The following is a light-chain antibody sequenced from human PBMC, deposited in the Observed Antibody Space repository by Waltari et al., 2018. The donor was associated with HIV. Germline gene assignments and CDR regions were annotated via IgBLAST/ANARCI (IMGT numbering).Light chain of an antibody. CDR2: SNN. Sequence: QSVLNQTPSASGTPGQRVTLYCSGSRSNIGGTTVIWYPQHPGTAPKLLIYSNNQRPSVVPARFSGSKSGTSASLAISGLQSEDEADYYCAAWDDRLNVWVFGGGTKLTVL. CDR3: AAWDDRLNVWV. CDR1: RSNIGGTT. J-gene: IGLJ3*02. V-gene: IGLV1-44*01.